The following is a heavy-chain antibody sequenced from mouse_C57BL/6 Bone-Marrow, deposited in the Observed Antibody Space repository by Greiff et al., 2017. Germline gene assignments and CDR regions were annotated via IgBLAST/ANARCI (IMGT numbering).Heavy chain of an antibody. D-gene: IGHD2-4*01. Sequence: EVKLMESGGDLVKPGGSLKLSCAASGFTFSSYGMSWVRQTPDKRLEWVATISSGGSYTYYPDSVKGRFTISKDNAKHTLYLQMSSLKSEDTAMLYCASHAIYSDYDGYYYAMDYWGQGTSVTVSS. CDR2: ISSGGSYT. CDR1: GFTFSSYG. J-gene: IGHJ4*01. CDR3: ASHAIYSDYDGYYYAMDY. V-gene: IGHV5-6*01.